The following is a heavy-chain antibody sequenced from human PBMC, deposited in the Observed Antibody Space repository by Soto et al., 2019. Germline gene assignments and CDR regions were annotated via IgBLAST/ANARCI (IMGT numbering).Heavy chain of an antibody. CDR3: ARPFDTSGWYDH. CDR1: GYSSTSYW. Sequence: PGESLKISCKGSGYSSTSYWIAWVRQMPGKGLECMGIIYPGDSDTRYSPSFEGQVTISADKSINTAYLQWSSLKASDSAMYYCARPFDTSGWYDHWGQGTLVTVSS. J-gene: IGHJ5*02. CDR2: IYPGDSDT. V-gene: IGHV5-51*01. D-gene: IGHD6-19*01.